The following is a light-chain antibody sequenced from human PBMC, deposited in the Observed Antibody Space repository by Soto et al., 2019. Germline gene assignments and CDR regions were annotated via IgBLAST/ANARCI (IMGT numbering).Light chain of an antibody. CDR3: QQSYNRPIT. CDR1: QSISSY. Sequence: DIQMTQSRRTLTASPGARGSXACGASQSISSYLNWYQQKPGKAPKLLIYGASSLQSGVPSTLSGSGSGTDFTLTISNLQPEDFATYYCQQSYNRPITFGQGTRVEVK. CDR2: GAS. V-gene: IGKV1-39*01. J-gene: IGKJ5*01.